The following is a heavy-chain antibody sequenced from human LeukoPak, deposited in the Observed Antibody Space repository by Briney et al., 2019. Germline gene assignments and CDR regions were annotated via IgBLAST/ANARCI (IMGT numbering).Heavy chain of an antibody. D-gene: IGHD5-24*01. V-gene: IGHV4-31*03. J-gene: IGHJ4*02. CDR2: IYHRGSS. CDR3: AGHREACFDY. CDR1: GGSISSGGHY. Sequence: PSQTLSLTCTVSGGSISSGGHYWSWIRQHPGKGLEWIGYIYHRGSSYYNPSLKSRVSISEDTSKNQFSLKLSSVTAADTAVYYCAGHREACFDYWGQGTLVTVSS.